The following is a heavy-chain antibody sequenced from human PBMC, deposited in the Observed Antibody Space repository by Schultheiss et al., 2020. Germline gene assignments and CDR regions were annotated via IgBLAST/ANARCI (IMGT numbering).Heavy chain of an antibody. V-gene: IGHV3-21*01. CDR1: GFTFSSYR. Sequence: GESLKISCAASGFTFSSYRMNWVRQAPGKGLEWVSSISSSSSYIYYADSVKGRFTISRDNAKNSLYLQMNSLRAEDTAVYYCARDHGGEITIFGVVIPPPGAWFDPWGQGTLVTVSS. CDR2: ISSSSSYI. CDR3: ARDHGGEITIFGVVIPPPGAWFDP. J-gene: IGHJ5*02. D-gene: IGHD3-3*01.